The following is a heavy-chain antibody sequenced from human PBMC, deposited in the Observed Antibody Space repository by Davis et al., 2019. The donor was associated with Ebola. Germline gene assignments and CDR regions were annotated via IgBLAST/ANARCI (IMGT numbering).Heavy chain of an antibody. Sequence: ASVKVSCKVSGYTLTELSMHWVRQAPGKGLEWMGGFDPEDGETIYAQKFQGRVTMTEDTSTDTAYMELSSLRSEDTAVYYCATGATVTTQSIYYMDVWGKGTTVTVSS. CDR1: GYTLTELS. J-gene: IGHJ6*03. CDR2: FDPEDGET. V-gene: IGHV1-24*01. CDR3: ATGATVTTQSIYYMDV. D-gene: IGHD4-17*01.